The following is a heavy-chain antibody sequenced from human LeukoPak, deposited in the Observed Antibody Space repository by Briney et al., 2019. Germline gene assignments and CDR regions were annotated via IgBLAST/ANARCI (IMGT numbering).Heavy chain of an antibody. CDR3: TKARSYYYYGMDV. V-gene: IGHV3-23*01. Sequence: GGSLRLSCAASGFTFSSYSMNWVRQAPAKGLEWVSSISGSGASTYYADSVKGRFTISRDNSKTTLYLQMNSLRAEDTAVYYCTKARSYYYYGMDVWGQGTTVSVSS. CDR2: ISGSGAST. CDR1: GFTFSSYS. J-gene: IGHJ6*02. D-gene: IGHD5-24*01.